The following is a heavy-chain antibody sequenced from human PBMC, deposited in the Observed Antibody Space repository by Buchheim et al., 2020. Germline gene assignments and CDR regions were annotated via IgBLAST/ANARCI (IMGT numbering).Heavy chain of an antibody. J-gene: IGHJ4*02. CDR3: ARPYYDILTGYQLFSFDY. Sequence: QLQLQESGPGLVKPSETLSLTCTVSGGSISSSRSYWGWIRQPPGKGLEWIGTFYYSGTSYYNPSLQRRVITSVDTSKNQFSLKLNSVTAADTAVYYCARPYYDILTGYQLFSFDYWGQGS. V-gene: IGHV4-39*01. D-gene: IGHD3-9*01. CDR2: FYYSGTS. CDR1: GGSISSSRSY.